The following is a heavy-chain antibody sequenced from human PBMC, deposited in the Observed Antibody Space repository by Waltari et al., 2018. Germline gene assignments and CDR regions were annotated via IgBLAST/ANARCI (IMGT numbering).Heavy chain of an antibody. CDR1: GYSISSGYY. V-gene: IGHV4-38-2*01. Sequence: QVQLQESGPGLVKPSETLSLTCAVSGYSISSGYYWGWIRQPPGKGLEWIGSIYHSGSTYYNPSLKSRVTISVDTSKNQFSLKLSSVTAADTAVYYCARQYLGIRAFDIWGQGTMVTVSS. CDR3: ARQYLGIRAFDI. D-gene: IGHD7-27*01. CDR2: IYHSGST. J-gene: IGHJ3*02.